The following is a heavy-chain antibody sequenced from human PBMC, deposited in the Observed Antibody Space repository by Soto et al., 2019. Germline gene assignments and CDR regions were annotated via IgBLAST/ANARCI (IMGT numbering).Heavy chain of an antibody. CDR2: ISYDGSNK. Sequence: GGSLRLSCAASGFTFSSYAMHWVRQAPGKGLEWVAVISYDGSNKYYADSVKGRFTISRDNSKNTLYLQMNSLRAEDTAVYYCARDEYYYDSSGYYYIVYAFDIWGQGTMVTVSS. D-gene: IGHD3-22*01. CDR1: GFTFSSYA. V-gene: IGHV3-30-3*01. J-gene: IGHJ3*02. CDR3: ARDEYYYDSSGYYYIVYAFDI.